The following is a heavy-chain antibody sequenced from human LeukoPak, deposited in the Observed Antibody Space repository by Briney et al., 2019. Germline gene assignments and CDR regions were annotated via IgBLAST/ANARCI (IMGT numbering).Heavy chain of an antibody. CDR2: IIPIFGIA. Sequence: SVKVSCTASGGTFSSYAISWVRQAPGQGLEWMGRIIPIFGIANYAQKFQGRVTITSDKSTSTAYMELSSLRSEDTAVYYCARDKGAYCSGGSCYSRSDAFDIWGQGTMVTVSS. D-gene: IGHD2-15*01. CDR3: ARDKGAYCSGGSCYSRSDAFDI. CDR1: GGTFSSYA. V-gene: IGHV1-69*04. J-gene: IGHJ3*02.